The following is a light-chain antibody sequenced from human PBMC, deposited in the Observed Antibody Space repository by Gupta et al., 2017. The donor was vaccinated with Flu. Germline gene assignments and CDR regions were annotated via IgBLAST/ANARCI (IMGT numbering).Light chain of an antibody. CDR3: ATWDNTLVGPV. V-gene: IGLV1-44*01. Sequence: QSVLSQPPSASGTPGQRVTISCSGSSSNIGRTSVNWYQELPGTAPKLLIYSNNQRPSWVPDRFSGSKSGTSASLAISGLQSEDEGDYYCATWDNTLVGPVFGGGTKLTVL. CDR1: SSNIGRTS. J-gene: IGLJ3*02. CDR2: SNN.